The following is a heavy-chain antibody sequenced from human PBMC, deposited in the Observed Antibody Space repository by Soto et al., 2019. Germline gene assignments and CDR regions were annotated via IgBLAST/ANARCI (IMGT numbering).Heavy chain of an antibody. Sequence: ETLSLTGTVTGGSSSSFYWSWIRQPPGKGLEWVGYIYYTGSTNYNPSLKRRVTISVDTSKNQFSLKLSSVTAADTAVYYCARGPGGYCSTGSCPFDYWGQGTLVTVSS. CDR2: IYYTGST. J-gene: IGHJ4*02. CDR1: GGSSSSFY. CDR3: ARGPGGYCSTGSCPFDY. D-gene: IGHD2-15*01. V-gene: IGHV4-59*01.